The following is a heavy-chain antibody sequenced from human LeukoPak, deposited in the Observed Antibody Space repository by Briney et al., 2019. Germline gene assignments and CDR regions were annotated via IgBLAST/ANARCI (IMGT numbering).Heavy chain of an antibody. CDR1: GFTFSTYA. CDR2: ISTNGVGT. D-gene: IGHD3-10*01. CDR3: ARYGSGSCYDY. J-gene: IGHJ4*02. Sequence: PGGSLRLSCAASGFTFSTYAVHWVRQAPGKGLEYVSAISTNGVGTYYANSVKGRFIISRDNSKNTLYLQMGSLRAEDMAVYYCARYGSGSCYDYWGQGTLVTVSS. V-gene: IGHV3-64*01.